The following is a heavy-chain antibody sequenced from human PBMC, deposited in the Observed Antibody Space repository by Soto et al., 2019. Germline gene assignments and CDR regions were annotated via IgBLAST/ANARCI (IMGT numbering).Heavy chain of an antibody. D-gene: IGHD3-22*01. CDR2: IYHSGTT. V-gene: IGHV4-31*03. CDR1: GGSISSRGYH. Sequence: PSETLSLTCSVSGGSISSRGYHWTWIRQYPGKGLEWIGYIYHSGTTYYNPSLKSRVTISVDTSKNQFSLKVNSVTAADTAVYYCARASPVDYDSSGYDYWGQGTLVTVSS. CDR3: ARASPVDYDSSGYDY. J-gene: IGHJ4*02.